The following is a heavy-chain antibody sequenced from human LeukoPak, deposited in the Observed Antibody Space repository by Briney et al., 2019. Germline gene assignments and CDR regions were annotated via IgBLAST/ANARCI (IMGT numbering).Heavy chain of an antibody. J-gene: IGHJ5*02. Sequence: PSETLSLTCTVSGNSFGDYYWSWIRQPAGKGLEWIGRIYTSGSTTYNPSLKSRVTMSVDTSKSQFSLNLMSVTAADTAVYYCTRDTGTTGEVKFDPWGQGSLVTVSS. V-gene: IGHV4-4*07. CDR1: GNSFGDYY. CDR3: TRDTGTTGEVKFDP. CDR2: IYTSGST. D-gene: IGHD4-17*01.